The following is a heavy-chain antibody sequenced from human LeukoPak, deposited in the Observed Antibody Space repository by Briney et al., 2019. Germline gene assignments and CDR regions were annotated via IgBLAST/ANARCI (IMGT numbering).Heavy chain of an antibody. Sequence: SETLSLTCIVSGGSISSSSYYWGWIRQPPGKGLEWIGSIDYSGGTYYNPSLKSRVTISVDTSKNQFSLNLRSVTAADTAVYYCARGLEGYYYYYYYYMDVWGKGTTVTVSS. CDR3: ARGLEGYYYYYYYYMDV. V-gene: IGHV4-39*07. D-gene: IGHD3-22*01. J-gene: IGHJ6*03. CDR1: GGSISSSSYY. CDR2: IDYSGGT.